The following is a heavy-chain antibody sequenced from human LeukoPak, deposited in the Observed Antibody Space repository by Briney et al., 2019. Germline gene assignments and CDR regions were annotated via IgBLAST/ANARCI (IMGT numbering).Heavy chain of an antibody. V-gene: IGHV3-21*01. Sequence: GGSLRLSCAASGFTFSRYSMNWVRQAPGKGREWVASISSVSSYIYYADSVKGRFTISRDNAKNSLYLQMNILRAEDTAVYYCAGSDTTGYSPREWRYWYFDLWGRGTLATVSS. CDR1: GFTFSRYS. D-gene: IGHD3-9*01. J-gene: IGHJ2*01. CDR3: AGSDTTGYSPREWRYWYFDL. CDR2: ISSVSSYI.